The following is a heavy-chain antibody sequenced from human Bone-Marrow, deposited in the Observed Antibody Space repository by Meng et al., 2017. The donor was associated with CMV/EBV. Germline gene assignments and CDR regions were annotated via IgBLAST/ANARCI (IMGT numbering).Heavy chain of an antibody. CDR2: MSASGDET. CDR1: GFTFSNYA. J-gene: IGHJ6*02. D-gene: IGHD5-12*01. CDR3: ARVNRGYDWASYYYYGMDV. V-gene: IGHV3-23*01. Sequence: GESLKISCAASGFTFSNYAMTWVRQAPGKGLEWVSVMSASGDETFYTDSVKGRFTISRDNSRNTLFLQMNSLRVEDTAVYYCARVNRGYDWASYYYYGMDVWGQGTTVTVSS.